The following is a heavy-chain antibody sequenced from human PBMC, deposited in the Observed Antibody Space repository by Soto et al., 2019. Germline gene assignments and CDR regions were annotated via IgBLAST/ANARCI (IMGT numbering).Heavy chain of an antibody. Sequence: QVQLVQSGAEVKKPGSSVKVSCKASGGTFSSYAISWVRQAPGQGLEWMGGIIPIFGTANYAQKFQGRVTITADESTSTAYMELSSLRSEDTAVYYCARGPWCSGGSCYSLSYYYGMDAWGQGTTVTVSS. D-gene: IGHD2-15*01. CDR1: GGTFSSYA. V-gene: IGHV1-69*01. CDR3: ARGPWCSGGSCYSLSYYYGMDA. CDR2: IIPIFGTA. J-gene: IGHJ6*02.